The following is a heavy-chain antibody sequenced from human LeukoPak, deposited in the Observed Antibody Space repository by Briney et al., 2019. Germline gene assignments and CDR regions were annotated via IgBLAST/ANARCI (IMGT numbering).Heavy chain of an antibody. V-gene: IGHV3-11*01. CDR3: ARGGRGVAEDAFDI. Sequence: GGSLRLSCAASEFTFSDYYMTWIRQAPGRGLGWVSYITNSGATIYADSVKGRFTISRDNAKKSLYLQMNSLRAEDTAVYYCARGGRGVAEDAFDIWGQGTLVTVSS. CDR2: ITNSGATI. J-gene: IGHJ3*02. CDR1: EFTFSDYY. D-gene: IGHD2-8*01.